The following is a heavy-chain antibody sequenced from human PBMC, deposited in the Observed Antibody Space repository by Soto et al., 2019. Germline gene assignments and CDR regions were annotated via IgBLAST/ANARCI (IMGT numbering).Heavy chain of an antibody. CDR2: INWNSARI. V-gene: IGHV3-9*01. CDR3: AKDIGSGYLIMVRGWDY. Sequence: EVQLVESGGGLVQPGRSLRLSCAATGFNFDDYGMHWVRQVPGKGMEWVAGINWNSARIGYADYVKGRFTISRDNGKNFRFLLMNSLKTQDTALYYCAKDIGSGYLIMVRGWDYWGQGTLLSVSS. CDR1: GFNFDDYG. D-gene: IGHD3-10*01. J-gene: IGHJ4*02.